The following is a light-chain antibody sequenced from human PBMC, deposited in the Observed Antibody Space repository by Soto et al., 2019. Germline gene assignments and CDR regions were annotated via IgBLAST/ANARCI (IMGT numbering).Light chain of an antibody. CDR3: SSYTSSSTWV. CDR1: SSDLGAYNY. Sequence: QSALTQPASVSGSPGQSITISCTGTSSDLGAYNYVSWYQQHPGKAPKLMIYEVSNRPSGVSDRFSGSRSGNTASLTISGLQAEDESDYCCSSYTSSSTWVFGGGTKLTVL. CDR2: EVS. J-gene: IGLJ3*02. V-gene: IGLV2-14*01.